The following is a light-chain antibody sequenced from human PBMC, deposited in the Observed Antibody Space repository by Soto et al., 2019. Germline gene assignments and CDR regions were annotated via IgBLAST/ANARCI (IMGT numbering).Light chain of an antibody. J-gene: IGKJ3*01. V-gene: IGKV3-20*01. CDR3: QQYGSSPLFT. CDR2: GAS. Sequence: EIVLTQSPGTLSLSPGEGATLSCRASQSIASTYLAWYQQRPGQAPRLLIYGASSRATGIPDRFSGSGSGTDFTLTISRLEPEDFAVYYCQQYGSSPLFTFGHGTKVDIK. CDR1: QSIASTY.